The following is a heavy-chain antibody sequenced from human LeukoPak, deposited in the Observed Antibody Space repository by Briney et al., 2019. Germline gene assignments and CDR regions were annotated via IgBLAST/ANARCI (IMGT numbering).Heavy chain of an antibody. J-gene: IGHJ4*02. D-gene: IGHD6-13*01. CDR3: AKVGAAAEDINYFDY. CDR2: ISGSGSGGST. V-gene: IGHV3-23*01. Sequence: GGSLRLSCAASGFIFSSYGMTWVRQAPGKGLEWVSAISGSGSGGSTYYADSVKGRFTISRDNSKNTLYLQMNSLRAEDTAVYYCAKVGAAAEDINYFDYWGQGTLVTVSS. CDR1: GFIFSSYG.